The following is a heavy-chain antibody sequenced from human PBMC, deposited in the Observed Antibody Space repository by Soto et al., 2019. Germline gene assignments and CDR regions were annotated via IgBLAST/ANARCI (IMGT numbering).Heavy chain of an antibody. D-gene: IGHD2-15*01. Sequence: EVQLLESGGGLVQPGGSLRLSCAASGFTFSSYAMSWVRQAPGKGLEWVSAISGSGGSTYYADSVKGRFTISRDNSNNTLYLQMNSLSAEDTAVYDCANALVGYYYCGMDVWGQATTVTVSS. CDR2: ISGSGGST. J-gene: IGHJ6*02. V-gene: IGHV3-23*01. CDR3: ANALVGYYYCGMDV. CDR1: GFTFSSYA.